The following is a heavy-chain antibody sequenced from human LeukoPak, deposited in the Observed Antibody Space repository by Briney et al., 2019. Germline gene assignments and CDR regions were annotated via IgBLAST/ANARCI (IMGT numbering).Heavy chain of an antibody. Sequence: SETLSLTCTVSGGSITSYYWSWIRQPPGKGLEWIGYIYNSGSTNYNPSLKSRVTISVDTSKNQFSLKLRSVTAADTAVYYCARVTGYMIEDYFDYWGQGILVTVSS. CDR3: ARVTGYMIEDYFDY. CDR1: GGSITSYY. V-gene: IGHV4-59*01. CDR2: IYNSGST. D-gene: IGHD3-9*01. J-gene: IGHJ4*02.